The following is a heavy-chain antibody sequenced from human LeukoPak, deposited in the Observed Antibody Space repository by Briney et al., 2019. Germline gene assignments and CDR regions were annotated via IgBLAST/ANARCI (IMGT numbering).Heavy chain of an antibody. D-gene: IGHD1-26*01. CDR1: GFTFSSYA. J-gene: IGHJ4*02. CDR2: ISYDGSNK. Sequence: GGSLRLSCAASGFTFSSYAMHWVRQAPGKGLEWVAVISYDGSNKYYADSVKDRFTISRDNSKTTLYLQMNSLRAEDTAVYFCAKYSGSYYYPPNWDSWGQGTLVTVSS. CDR3: AKYSGSYYYPPNWDS. V-gene: IGHV3-30-3*01.